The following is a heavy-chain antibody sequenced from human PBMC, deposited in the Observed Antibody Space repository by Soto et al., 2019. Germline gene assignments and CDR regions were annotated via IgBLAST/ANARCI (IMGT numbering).Heavy chain of an antibody. CDR3: ARSRAYFYYGMDV. V-gene: IGHV4-34*01. CDR1: GVSFSGYY. CDR2: INHSGST. Sequence: PSETLSLPCAVYGVSFSGYYWSWIRQPPGKGLEWIGEINHSGSTNYNPSLKSRVTISVDTSKNQFSLKLSSVTAADTAVYYCARSRAYFYYGMDVWGQGTTVTVSS. J-gene: IGHJ6*02. D-gene: IGHD3-16*01.